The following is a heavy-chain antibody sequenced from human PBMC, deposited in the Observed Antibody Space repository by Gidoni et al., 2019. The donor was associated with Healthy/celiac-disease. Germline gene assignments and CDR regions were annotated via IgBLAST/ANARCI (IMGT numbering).Heavy chain of an antibody. CDR1: GFTFSSYS. CDR3: AKSHPEIVVVITSPFDY. V-gene: IGHV3-23*01. J-gene: IGHJ4*02. D-gene: IGHD3-22*01. CDR2: ISGSGGST. Sequence: EVQLLESGGGLVQPGGSLRLSCAASGFTFSSYSMSWVRQAPGKGLEWVSAISGSGGSTYYADSVKGRFTISSDNSKNTLYLQMNSLRAEDTAVYYCAKSHPEIVVVITSPFDYWGQGTLVTVSS.